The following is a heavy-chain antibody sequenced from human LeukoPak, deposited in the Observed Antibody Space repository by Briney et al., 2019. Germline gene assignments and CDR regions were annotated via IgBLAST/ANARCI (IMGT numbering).Heavy chain of an antibody. CDR3: ARWGYSSGWYYYYGMDV. J-gene: IGHJ6*02. D-gene: IGHD6-19*01. CDR1: GFTFSSYA. CDR2: IKQDGSEK. V-gene: IGHV3-7*03. Sequence: PGGSLRLSCAASGFTFSSYAMSWVRQAPGKGLEWVANIKQDGSEKYYVDSVKGRFTISRDNAKNSLYLQMNSLRAEDTAVYYCARWGYSSGWYYYYGMDVWGQGTTVTVSS.